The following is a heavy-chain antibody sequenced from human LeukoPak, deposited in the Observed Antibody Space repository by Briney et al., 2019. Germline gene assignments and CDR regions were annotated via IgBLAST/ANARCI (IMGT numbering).Heavy chain of an antibody. CDR1: GYTFTSYG. V-gene: IGHV1-18*01. Sequence: GASVKVSCKASGYTFTSYGISWVRQAPGQGLEWMGWISAYNGNTNYAQKLQGRVTMTTDTSTSTAYMELRSLRSDDTAVYYCARAYCSSTSCYWYYYMDVWGKGTTVTVSS. J-gene: IGHJ6*03. CDR3: ARAYCSSTSCYWYYYMDV. CDR2: ISAYNGNT. D-gene: IGHD2-2*01.